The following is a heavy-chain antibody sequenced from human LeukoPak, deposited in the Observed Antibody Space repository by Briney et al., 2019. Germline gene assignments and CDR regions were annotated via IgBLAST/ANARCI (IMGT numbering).Heavy chain of an antibody. D-gene: IGHD3-10*01. CDR1: GFTFSSYA. CDR3: AISRRGVRGNFDY. J-gene: IGHJ4*02. V-gene: IGHV3-23*01. CDR2: ISGSGGST. Sequence: GGSLRLSCAASGFTFSSYAMSWVRQAPGKGLEWVSAISGSGGSTYYADSVKGRFTISRDNSKNTLYLQMNSLRAEDTAVYYCAISRRGVRGNFDYWGQGTLVTVSS.